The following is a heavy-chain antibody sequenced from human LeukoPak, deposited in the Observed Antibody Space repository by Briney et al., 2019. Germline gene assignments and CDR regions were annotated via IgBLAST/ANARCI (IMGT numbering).Heavy chain of an antibody. Sequence: ASVKVSCKASGYTFTSYDINWVRQATGQGPEWMGWMNPNSGNTGYAQKFQGRVTMTRTTSIRTAYMELSSLRSEDTAVYYCARPNCSGGSCRDYYYYGMDVWGQGTTVTVSS. D-gene: IGHD2-15*01. V-gene: IGHV1-8*01. CDR1: GYTFTSYD. J-gene: IGHJ6*02. CDR3: ARPNCSGGSCRDYYYYGMDV. CDR2: MNPNSGNT.